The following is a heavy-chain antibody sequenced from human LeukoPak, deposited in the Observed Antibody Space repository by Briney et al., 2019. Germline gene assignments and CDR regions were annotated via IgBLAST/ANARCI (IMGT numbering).Heavy chain of an antibody. V-gene: IGHV4-59*03. Sequence: SETLSLTCTVSGDSISRYYWSWIRQPPGKGLEWIGYIYYTGSTNYNPSLKSRVTMSLDTSKNQFSLKLSSVTAADTAVYYCAPYDSDGGLFDYWGQGTLVTVPS. CDR1: GDSISRYY. J-gene: IGHJ4*02. CDR2: IYYTGST. D-gene: IGHD3-22*01. CDR3: APYDSDGGLFDY.